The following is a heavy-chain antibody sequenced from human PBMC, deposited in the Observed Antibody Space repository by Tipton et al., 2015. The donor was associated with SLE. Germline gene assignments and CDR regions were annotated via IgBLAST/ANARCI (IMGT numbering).Heavy chain of an antibody. CDR2: IYYSGST. CDR1: GGSISSYY. CDR3: ARLGSLDAFDV. V-gene: IGHV4-59*01. Sequence: LRLSCAVSGGSISSYYWSWIRQPPGKGLEWIGYIYYSGSTNYNPSLESRVTISVDTSKNQFSLKVSSVTAADTAVYYCARLGSLDAFDVWGQGTMVTVSS. D-gene: IGHD7-27*01. J-gene: IGHJ3*01.